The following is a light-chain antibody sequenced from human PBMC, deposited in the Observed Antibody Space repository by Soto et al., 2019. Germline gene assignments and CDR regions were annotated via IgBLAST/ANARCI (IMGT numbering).Light chain of an antibody. V-gene: IGKV3-20*01. CDR3: QQYGSVPLT. J-gene: IGKJ4*01. Sequence: EIVLTQSPGTLSLSPGERATLSCRASQSVSTSYLAWYQQKPGQAPRLLIYGASSRATGIPDRFSGSGSGADFTLNISRLEPEDFAVYYCQQYGSVPLTFGGGTKVEI. CDR2: GAS. CDR1: QSVSTSY.